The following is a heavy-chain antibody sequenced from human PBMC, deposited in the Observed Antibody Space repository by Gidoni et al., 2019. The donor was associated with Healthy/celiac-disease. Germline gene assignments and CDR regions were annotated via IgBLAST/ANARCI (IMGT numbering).Heavy chain of an antibody. J-gene: IGHJ4*02. Sequence: QVQLQESVPGLVKPSQTLSLTCTFSGGSIRSGGYYWSWIRQHPGKGLEWIGYIYYSVSTYYNPSLKSRVTISVDTSKNQFSLKLSSVTAADTAVYYCARGDYYDSSGYYAYFDYWGQGTLVTVSS. V-gene: IGHV4-31*03. CDR2: IYYSVST. D-gene: IGHD3-22*01. CDR3: ARGDYYDSSGYYAYFDY. CDR1: GGSIRSGGYY.